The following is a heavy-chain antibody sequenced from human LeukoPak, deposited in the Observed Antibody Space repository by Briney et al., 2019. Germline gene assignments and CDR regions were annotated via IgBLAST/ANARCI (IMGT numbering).Heavy chain of an antibody. CDR1: GFPFSSYG. Sequence: GGSLRLSCAASGFPFSSYGMHWVRQAPGKGLEWVSAISGSGGSTYCADSVKGRFTISRDNSKNTLYLQMNSLRAEDTAVYYCASSVGDFWSHTYYFDYWGQGTLVTVSS. D-gene: IGHD3-3*01. J-gene: IGHJ4*02. CDR2: ISGSGGST. V-gene: IGHV3-23*01. CDR3: ASSVGDFWSHTYYFDY.